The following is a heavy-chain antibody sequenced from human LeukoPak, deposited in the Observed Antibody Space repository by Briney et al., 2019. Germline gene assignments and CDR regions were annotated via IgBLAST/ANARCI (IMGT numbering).Heavy chain of an antibody. CDR3: ARDQGPIYHYYGSGSDYNNWFDH. CDR1: GYTFTSYG. V-gene: IGHV1-18*01. Sequence: ASVMVSCRASGYTFTSYGISWVRQAPGQGLEWMGWISAYDGNTTYSQKLQGRVTMTTDTSTSTAYVAMRSLRSDDTAVYYCARDQGPIYHYYGSGSDYNNWFDHWGQGTLVTVSS. CDR2: ISAYDGNT. J-gene: IGHJ5*02. D-gene: IGHD3-10*01.